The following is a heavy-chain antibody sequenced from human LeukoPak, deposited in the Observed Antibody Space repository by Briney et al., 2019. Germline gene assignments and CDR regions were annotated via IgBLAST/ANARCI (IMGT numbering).Heavy chain of an antibody. CDR3: ARRIYSSGYYYFDR. CDR1: GYTFTNYW. D-gene: IGHD3-22*01. V-gene: IGHV5-51*01. J-gene: IGHJ4*02. Sequence: GESLKISCKGSGYTFTNYWIVWVRQMPGKGLEWMGIIYPDDFDTRYSPSFEGQVTISADKSISTVYVQWSSLKASDTAMYYCARRIYSSGYYYFDRWGQGTLVTVSS. CDR2: IYPDDFDT.